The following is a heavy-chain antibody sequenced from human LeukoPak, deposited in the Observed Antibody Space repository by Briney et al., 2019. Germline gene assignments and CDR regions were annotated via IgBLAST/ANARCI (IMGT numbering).Heavy chain of an antibody. V-gene: IGHV3-23*01. D-gene: IGHD1-26*01. J-gene: IGHJ3*02. CDR3: AGYSGSYWGAFDI. CDR1: GFTFSSYA. CDR2: ISGSGGST. Sequence: GGSLRLSCAASGFTFSSYAMSWVRQAPGKGLEWVSAISGSGGSTYYADSVKGRFTISRDNSKNTLYLQMNSLRAEDTAVYYCAGYSGSYWGAFDIWGQGTMVTVSP.